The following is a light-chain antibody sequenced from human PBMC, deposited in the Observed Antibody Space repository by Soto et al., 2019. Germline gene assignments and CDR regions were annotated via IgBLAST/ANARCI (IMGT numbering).Light chain of an antibody. CDR1: TSDVGGYNY. J-gene: IGLJ2*01. V-gene: IGLV2-14*01. CDR3: SSYTSSSLVV. CDR2: ELS. Sequence: QSALTQPASVSGSPGQSITISCTGTTSDVGGYNYVSWYQQYPGKAPKLMIYELSNRPSGVSDRFSGSRSGNTASLTISGLQPDDEADYYCSSYTSSSLVVFGGGTKRTVL.